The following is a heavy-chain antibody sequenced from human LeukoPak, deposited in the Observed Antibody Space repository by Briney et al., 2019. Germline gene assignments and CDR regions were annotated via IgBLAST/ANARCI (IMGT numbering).Heavy chain of an antibody. Sequence: GASVKVSCKASGYTFTSYGISWVRQAPGQRLEWMGWISAYNGNTNYAQKLQGRVTMTTDTSTSTAYMELRSLRSDDTAVYYCARIESGWYEEVSGDDYWGQGTLVTVSS. CDR1: GYTFTSYG. CDR2: ISAYNGNT. V-gene: IGHV1-18*01. CDR3: ARIESGWYEEVSGDDY. D-gene: IGHD6-19*01. J-gene: IGHJ4*02.